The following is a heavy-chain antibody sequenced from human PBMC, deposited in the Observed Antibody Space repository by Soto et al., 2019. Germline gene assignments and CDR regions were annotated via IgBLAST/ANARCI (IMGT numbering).Heavy chain of an antibody. V-gene: IGHV3-23*01. J-gene: IGHJ4*01. CDR3: AKGTTKRTYIAEGCDY. CDR1: GFTFNNYG. D-gene: IGHD1-1*01. Sequence: GGSLRLSCVASGFTFNNYGMSWVRQAPGKGLEWVSGISGGGGDTYYADSVKGRFTISRDNSKYTVDLQMNSLRADDTAVYYWAKGTTKRTYIAEGCDYWGHGTLVTVSS. CDR2: ISGGGGDT.